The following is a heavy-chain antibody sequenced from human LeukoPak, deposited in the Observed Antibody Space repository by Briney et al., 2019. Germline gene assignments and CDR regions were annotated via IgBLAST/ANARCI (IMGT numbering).Heavy chain of an antibody. D-gene: IGHD2-15*01. CDR2: IYPGDSDT. J-gene: IGHJ5*02. CDR3: ARYPRRYCSGGSCSWFDP. CDR1: GYSFTSYW. V-gene: IGHV5-51*01. Sequence: HGESLKISCQGSGYSFTSYWIGWVRQMPGKGLEWMGIIYPGDSDTRYSPSFQGQVTISADKSISTAYLQWSSLKASDTAMYYCARYPRRYCSGGSCSWFDPWGQGTLVTVSS.